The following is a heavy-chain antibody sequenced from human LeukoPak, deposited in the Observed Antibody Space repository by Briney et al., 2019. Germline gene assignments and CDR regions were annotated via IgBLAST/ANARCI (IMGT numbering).Heavy chain of an antibody. CDR2: ISSSGSTI. CDR3: ARGPYYYYGMDV. Sequence: AGGSLRLSCAASGFTFSSYEMNWVRQAPGKGLEWVSYISSSGSTIYYADSVKGRFTISRDNAKNSLYLQMNSLRAEDTAVYYCARGPYYYYGMDVWGQGTTVTASS. CDR1: GFTFSSYE. J-gene: IGHJ6*02. V-gene: IGHV3-48*03.